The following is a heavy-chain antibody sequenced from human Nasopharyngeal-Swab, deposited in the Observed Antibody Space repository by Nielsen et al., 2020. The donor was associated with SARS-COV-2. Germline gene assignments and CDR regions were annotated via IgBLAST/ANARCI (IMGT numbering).Heavy chain of an antibody. CDR2: INHSGST. CDR1: GGSFSGSH. D-gene: IGHD5-18*01. Sequence: ESLKISCAVYGGSFSGSHWSWIRQPPGKGLEWIGEINHSGSTKYNPSLKSRVTISVDTSKNQFSLKLSSVTAADTAIYYCARVDTYGPELKGAFDIWGQGTVVTVSS. CDR3: ARVDTYGPELKGAFDI. J-gene: IGHJ3*02. V-gene: IGHV4-34*01.